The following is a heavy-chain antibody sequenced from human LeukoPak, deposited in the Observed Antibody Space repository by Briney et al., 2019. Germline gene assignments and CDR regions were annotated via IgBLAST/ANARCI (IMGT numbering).Heavy chain of an antibody. Sequence: SETLSLTCAVYGGSFSGYYWSWIRQPPGKGLEWIGEINHSGSTNYNPSLKSRVTISVDTSKNQFSPKLSSVTAADTAVYYCARGRLGSRITMVRGFDPWGQGTLVTVSS. CDR1: GGSFSGYY. V-gene: IGHV4-34*01. CDR3: ARGRLGSRITMVRGFDP. CDR2: INHSGST. D-gene: IGHD3-10*01. J-gene: IGHJ5*02.